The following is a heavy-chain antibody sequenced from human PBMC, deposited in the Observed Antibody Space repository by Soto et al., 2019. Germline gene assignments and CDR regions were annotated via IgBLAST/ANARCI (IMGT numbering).Heavy chain of an antibody. J-gene: IGHJ5*02. D-gene: IGHD6-13*01. CDR1: GFTFSSYA. Sequence: GGSLRLSCAASGFTFSSYAMSWVRQAPGKGLEWVSAISGSGGSTYYADSVKGRFTISRDNSKNTLYLQMNSLRAEDTAVYYCAKGSSRIAADINWFDPWGQGTLVTVSS. CDR2: ISGSGGST. CDR3: AKGSSRIAADINWFDP. V-gene: IGHV3-23*01.